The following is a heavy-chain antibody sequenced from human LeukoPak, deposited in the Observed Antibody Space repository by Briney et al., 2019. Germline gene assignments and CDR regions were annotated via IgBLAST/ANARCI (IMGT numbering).Heavy chain of an antibody. CDR3: EREIVVGSTLCVDH. CDR2: IYYSGTT. D-gene: IGHD2/OR15-2a*01. J-gene: IGHJ5*02. Sequence: SQTVSLMCSVSGGSHSGAYYWSWIRQHPGKGLEYFGYIYYSGTTYYNPSLQSRVTISVDTSKNQFSLKLNSVTAADTAVYYCEREIVVGSTLCVDHWGQGTLVTVSS. CDR1: GGSHSGAYY. V-gene: IGHV4-31*03.